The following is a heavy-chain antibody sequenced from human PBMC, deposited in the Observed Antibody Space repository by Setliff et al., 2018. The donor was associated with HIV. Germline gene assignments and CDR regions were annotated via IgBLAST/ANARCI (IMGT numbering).Heavy chain of an antibody. V-gene: IGHV3-23*01. J-gene: IGHJ4*02. Sequence: PGGSLRLSCVASDFTFRDYGMAWVRQGPGKGLEWVVGVSNSGSEVYYADSVGGRFTISRDNSRDTVYLQMDSLRPDDTAVYYCVKGYCDTATCLPFDSWGQGTLVTVSS. CDR3: VKGYCDTATCLPFDS. CDR1: DFTFRDYG. CDR2: VSNSGSEV. D-gene: IGHD3-16*02.